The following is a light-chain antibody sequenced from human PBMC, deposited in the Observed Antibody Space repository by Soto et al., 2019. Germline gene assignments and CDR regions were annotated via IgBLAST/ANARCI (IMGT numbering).Light chain of an antibody. J-gene: IGLJ1*01. V-gene: IGLV2-14*01. Sequence: QSALTQPASVSGSPGQSITISCTGTSSDVGGYKYVSWYQQHPGKAPKLMIYEVTNRPSGVSNRFSGSKSGNTASLTISGLHTEDEADYYCCLYVGATTYVFGTGTKVTVL. CDR1: SSDVGGYKY. CDR3: CLYVGATTYV. CDR2: EVT.